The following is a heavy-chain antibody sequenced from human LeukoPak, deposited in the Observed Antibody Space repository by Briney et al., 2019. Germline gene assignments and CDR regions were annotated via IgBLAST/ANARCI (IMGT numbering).Heavy chain of an antibody. CDR2: IYSGDNT. CDR3: AKDTDKWLVDAFDI. V-gene: IGHV3-53*01. J-gene: IGHJ3*02. D-gene: IGHD6-19*01. Sequence: GGSLRLSCAASGFSVSNYYMSWVRQAPGKGLEWVSVIYSGDNTYHADSVKGRFTISRHNSKNTVYLQMNSLRAEDTAVYYCAKDTDKWLVDAFDIWGQGTMVTVSS. CDR1: GFSVSNYY.